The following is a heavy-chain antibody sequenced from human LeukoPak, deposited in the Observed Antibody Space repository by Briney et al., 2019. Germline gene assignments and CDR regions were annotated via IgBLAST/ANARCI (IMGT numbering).Heavy chain of an antibody. CDR2: ISSSGSTV. J-gene: IGHJ4*02. D-gene: IGHD1-26*01. Sequence: GGSLRLSCAASGFTFSSYEMNWVRQAPGKGLEWVSYISSSGSTVYYADSVKGRFTISRDNAKNSLYLQMNSLRAEDTAVYYCASQVGATQPDYWGQGTLVTVSS. V-gene: IGHV3-48*03. CDR3: ASQVGATQPDY. CDR1: GFTFSSYE.